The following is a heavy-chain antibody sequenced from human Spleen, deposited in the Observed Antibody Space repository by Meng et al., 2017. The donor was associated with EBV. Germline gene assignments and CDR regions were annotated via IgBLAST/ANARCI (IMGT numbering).Heavy chain of an antibody. D-gene: IGHD3-10*01. CDR1: GYTFSAYA. CDR2: INTATGDA. CDR3: ARVRVWFGDKGWFDP. V-gene: IGHV7-4-1*02. J-gene: IGHJ5*02. Sequence: QVQLVRSGSVLKKPGAAVTVSCKASGYTFSAYAMNWVRQAPGQGLEWLGWINTATGDATYAQDFTGRFLFSLDTSVTTAYLQISSLKAEDTAVYYCARVRVWFGDKGWFDPWGQGTLVTVSS.